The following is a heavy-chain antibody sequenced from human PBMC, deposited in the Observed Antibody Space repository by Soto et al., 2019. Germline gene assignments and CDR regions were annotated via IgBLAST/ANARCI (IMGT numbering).Heavy chain of an antibody. Sequence: QVQLQESGPGLVKPSGTLSLTCAVSGGSISSSNWCSWVHQPPGKLLEWMGEFYHSGSTNYNPSLKSRVTISVDKSKNQFSLQLSSVTAADTAVDYCASVRGGYYYAMDVWGQGTTVTVSS. D-gene: IGHD3-10*02. V-gene: IGHV4-4*02. CDR1: GGSISSSNW. CDR2: FYHSGST. CDR3: ASVRGGYYYAMDV. J-gene: IGHJ6*02.